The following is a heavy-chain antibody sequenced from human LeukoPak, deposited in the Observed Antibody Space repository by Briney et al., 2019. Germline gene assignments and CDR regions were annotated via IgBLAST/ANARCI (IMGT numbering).Heavy chain of an antibody. CDR3: AREANYYGSGSYFEGTFDY. V-gene: IGHV4-59*13. Sequence: PGGSLRLSCAASGFTFSTYGMSWIRQPPGKGLEWIGYIYHSGSTNYNPSLKSRVTISVDTSKNEFSLKLTSVTAADTAVYYCAREANYYGSGSYFEGTFDYWGQGSLVTVSS. D-gene: IGHD3-10*01. J-gene: IGHJ4*02. CDR1: GFTFSTYG. CDR2: IYHSGST.